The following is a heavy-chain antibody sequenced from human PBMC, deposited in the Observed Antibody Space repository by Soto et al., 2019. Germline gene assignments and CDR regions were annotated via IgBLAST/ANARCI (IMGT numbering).Heavy chain of an antibody. CDR3: AKDGVSMTRNKPHDV. D-gene: IGHD6-6*01. CDR2: ISVSGNRT. Sequence: GGFLRLSCAASGFTFSSYAMCWVGQAPGKGLEWVSSISVSGNRTYYADSVKGRFTISRDNFRNTLHLQMNSLRAEDTAVYNCAKDGVSMTRNKPHDVWGQGTTVTVSS. J-gene: IGHJ6*02. V-gene: IGHV3-23*01. CDR1: GFTFSSYA.